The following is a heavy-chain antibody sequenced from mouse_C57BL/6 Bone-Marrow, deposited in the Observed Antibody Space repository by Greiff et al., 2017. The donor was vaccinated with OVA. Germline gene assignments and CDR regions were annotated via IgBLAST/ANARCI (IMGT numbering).Heavy chain of an antibody. CDR2: ISSGGSYT. V-gene: IGHV5-6*02. D-gene: IGHD1-1*01. CDR3: ASPYYYGSSPWFAY. Sequence: DVMLVESGGDLVKPGGSLKLSCAASGFTFSSYGMSWVRQTPDKRLEWVATISSGGSYTYYPDSVKGRFTISRDNAKNTLYLQMSSLKSEDTAMYYCASPYYYGSSPWFAYWGQGTLVTVSA. J-gene: IGHJ3*01. CDR1: GFTFSSYG.